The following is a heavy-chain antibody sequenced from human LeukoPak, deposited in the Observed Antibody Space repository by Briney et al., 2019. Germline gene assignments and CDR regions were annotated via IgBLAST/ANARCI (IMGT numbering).Heavy chain of an antibody. Sequence: GGSLRLSCAASGFTFSSYSMNWVRQAPGKGLEWVSAISGSGAHTFYADSVKGRFTVSRDNFNDTLYLQMNSLRVEDTAIYYCARDWFNDYWGQGTLVTVSS. J-gene: IGHJ4*02. V-gene: IGHV3-23*01. CDR3: ARDWFNDY. CDR2: ISGSGAHT. CDR1: GFTFSSYS. D-gene: IGHD3-9*01.